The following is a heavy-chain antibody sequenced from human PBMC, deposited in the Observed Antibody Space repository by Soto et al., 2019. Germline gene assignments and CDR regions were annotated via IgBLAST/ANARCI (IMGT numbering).Heavy chain of an antibody. CDR1: GFSFSSYG. CDR3: AKPLSRWYSSDWYYFDY. J-gene: IGHJ4*02. D-gene: IGHD6-19*01. V-gene: IGHV3-30*18. Sequence: SGGSLRFSCAASGFSFSSYGLHWVRQAPGKGLEWVAFISFDGSNKYYADSVKGRFTISRDNSKNTLLVQMNSLRAEDTAVYFCAKPLSRWYSSDWYYFDYWGQGTLVTVSS. CDR2: ISFDGSNK.